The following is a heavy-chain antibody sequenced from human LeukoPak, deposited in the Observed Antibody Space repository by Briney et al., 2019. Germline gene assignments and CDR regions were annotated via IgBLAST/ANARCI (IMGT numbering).Heavy chain of an antibody. V-gene: IGHV1-46*01. CDR3: ARDKGELLSDY. Sequence: ASVKVTCKASGYTFTSYYMHWVRQAPGQGLEWMGIINPSGGSTSYAQKFQGRVTLTTDTSTSKAYMELRSLTSDDTAVYYCARDKGELLSDYWGQGTLITVSS. CDR1: GYTFTSYY. J-gene: IGHJ4*02. CDR2: INPSGGST. D-gene: IGHD3-16*01.